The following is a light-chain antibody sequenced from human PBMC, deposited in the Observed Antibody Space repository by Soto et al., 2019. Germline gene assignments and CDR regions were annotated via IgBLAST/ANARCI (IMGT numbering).Light chain of an antibody. CDR1: SSDVGGYNF. Sequence: QSVLTQPASVSGSPGKSITISCSGTSSDVGGYNFVSWYQVHPGKAPRLILYDVSSRPSGVSYRFSGSKSANTASLNISRRQAGDEADYYCSSYTTTTSLVVFGGGTKLTVL. J-gene: IGLJ2*01. V-gene: IGLV2-14*03. CDR3: SSYTTTTSLVV. CDR2: DVS.